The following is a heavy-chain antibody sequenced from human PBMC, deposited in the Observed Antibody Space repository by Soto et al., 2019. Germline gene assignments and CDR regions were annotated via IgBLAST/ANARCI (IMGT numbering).Heavy chain of an antibody. CDR3: EKRFTSYFEGL. V-gene: IGHV3-23*01. Sequence: EVQLLEAGGDLVQMGGSLRLSCAASGFTFSDFAMMWVRQAPGQGPECVSAISAGGVATYYADSVMGRFTISRDNSRNAIYLQMRRLRGEDTAVYYCEKRFTSYFEGLWGRGTLFTVSS. CDR2: ISAGGVAT. D-gene: IGHD3-10*01. J-gene: IGHJ4*02. CDR1: GFTFSDFA.